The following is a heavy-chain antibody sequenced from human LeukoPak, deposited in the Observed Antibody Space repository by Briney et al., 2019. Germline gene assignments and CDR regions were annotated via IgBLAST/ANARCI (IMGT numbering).Heavy chain of an antibody. Sequence: PGGSLRLSCAAPGFTFSSFWMSWVRQAPGKGLEWVANIKQDGSEKFYVDSVKGRFTISRDNAKDSLYLQMNSLRAEDTAVYYCARDGYYYDSNGYFEYWGQGTLVTVSS. V-gene: IGHV3-7*01. J-gene: IGHJ4*02. D-gene: IGHD3-22*01. CDR2: IKQDGSEK. CDR3: ARDGYYYDSNGYFEY. CDR1: GFTFSSFW.